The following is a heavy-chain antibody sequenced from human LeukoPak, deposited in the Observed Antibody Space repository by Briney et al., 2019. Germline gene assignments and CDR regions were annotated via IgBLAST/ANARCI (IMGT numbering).Heavy chain of an antibody. J-gene: IGHJ6*03. CDR2: IYYSGST. D-gene: IGHD2/OR15-2a*01. CDR3: ARGNSTYYYYYMDV. Sequence: SETLSLTCTVSGGSISSSSYYWGWIRQPPGKGLEWIGSIYYSGSTYYNPSLKSRVTISVDTSKNQFSLKLSSVTAADTAVYYCARGNSTYYYYYMDVWGKGTTVTVS. CDR1: GGSISSSSYY. V-gene: IGHV4-39*07.